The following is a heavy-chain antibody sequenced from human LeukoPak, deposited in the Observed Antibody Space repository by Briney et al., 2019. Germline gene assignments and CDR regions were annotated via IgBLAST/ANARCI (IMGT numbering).Heavy chain of an antibody. J-gene: IGHJ2*01. D-gene: IGHD6-13*01. CDR1: GFTFSSYG. CDR3: ARAEATAGTDWYFDL. CDR2: ISYDGSNK. Sequence: PGGSLRLSCAASGFTFSSYGMHWVRQAPGKGLEWVAVISYDGSNKYYADSVKGRFTISRDNAKNSLYLQMNSLRAEDTAVYYCARAEATAGTDWYFDLWGRGTLVTVSS. V-gene: IGHV3-30*03.